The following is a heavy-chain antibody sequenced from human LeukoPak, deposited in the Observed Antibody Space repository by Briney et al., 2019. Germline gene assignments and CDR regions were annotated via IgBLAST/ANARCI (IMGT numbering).Heavy chain of an antibody. CDR1: GGSISSDY. Sequence: SETLSLTCTVSGGSISSDYWTWIRKPAGKGLEWIGRIHISGSTNYNPSLKSRVTMSVDTSKNQFSLRVSSVTAADTAVYYCARSTRSSGYGMDVWGQGTTVTVSS. CDR3: ARSTRSSGYGMDV. V-gene: IGHV4-4*07. CDR2: IHISGST. D-gene: IGHD2-2*01. J-gene: IGHJ6*02.